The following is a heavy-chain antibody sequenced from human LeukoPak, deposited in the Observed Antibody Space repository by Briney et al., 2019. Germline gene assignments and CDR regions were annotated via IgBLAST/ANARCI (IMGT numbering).Heavy chain of an antibody. D-gene: IGHD6-13*01. CDR1: GYSLTSYW. J-gene: IGHJ4*02. Sequence: GESLKISCKGSGYSLTSYWIGWVRQMPGKGLEWMGIIYPGDSDTRYSPSFQGQVTISADKSISTAYLQWSSLKASDTAMYYCAIELSWYGGYFDYWGQGTLVTVSS. CDR3: AIELSWYGGYFDY. CDR2: IYPGDSDT. V-gene: IGHV5-51*01.